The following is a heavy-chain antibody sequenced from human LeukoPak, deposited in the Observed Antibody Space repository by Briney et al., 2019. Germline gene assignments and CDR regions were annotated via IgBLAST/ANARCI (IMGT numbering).Heavy chain of an antibody. D-gene: IGHD3-22*01. V-gene: IGHV1-69*02. CDR3: ARGQTYYYDSSGYY. J-gene: IGHJ4*02. CDR1: GGTFSSYT. CDR2: IIPILGIA. Sequence: SVKVSCKASGGTFSSYTISWVRQAPGQGLEXXXRIIPILGIANYAQKFQGRVTITADKSTSTAYMELSSLRSEDTAVYYCARGQTYYYDSSGYYWGQGTLVTVSS.